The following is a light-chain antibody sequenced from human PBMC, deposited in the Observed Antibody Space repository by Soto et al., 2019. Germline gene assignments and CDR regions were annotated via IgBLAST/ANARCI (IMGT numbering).Light chain of an antibody. V-gene: IGKV3-20*01. CDR3: LQYVSSPWT. CDR1: QTLGGRF. CDR2: GTS. J-gene: IGKJ1*01. Sequence: EIVLTQSAATLSLSLGERATLSCRASQTLGGRFLSWFQQKPGQTPRLLIYGTSTRAAVVPDRFSGSGSGTDFSLTINRLEPEDFAVYYCLQYVSSPWTFGQGTKVEV.